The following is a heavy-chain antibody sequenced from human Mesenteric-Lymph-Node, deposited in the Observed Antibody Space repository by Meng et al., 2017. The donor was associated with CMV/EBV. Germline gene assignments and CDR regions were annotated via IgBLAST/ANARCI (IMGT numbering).Heavy chain of an antibody. J-gene: IGHJ3*02. CDR1: GFTFSNYA. CDR3: AKTPNYDFWSGYFAFDI. Sequence: GESLKISCAASGFTFSNYAMSWVRQAPGKGLEWVSAISGSGGSTYYAASVKGRFTISRDTSKNTLYLQMNSLRAEDTAVYYCAKTPNYDFWSGYFAFDIWGQGTMVTVSS. CDR2: ISGSGGST. D-gene: IGHD3-3*01. V-gene: IGHV3-23*01.